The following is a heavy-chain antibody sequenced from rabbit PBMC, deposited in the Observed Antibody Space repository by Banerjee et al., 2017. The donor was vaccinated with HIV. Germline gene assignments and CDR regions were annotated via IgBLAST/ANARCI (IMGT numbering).Heavy chain of an antibody. D-gene: IGHD6-1*01. CDR1: GLDFSSSYW. Sequence: QSLEESGGGLVQPEGSLTLTCKASGLDFSSSYWICWVRQAPGKGLEWIGDIDADDRSADYANWVNGRFTISSDNAQNTVDLQMNSLTAADTATYFCARASHAGYAGYGYAYFNLRGQGTLVTVS. CDR2: IDADDRSA. J-gene: IGHJ4*01. CDR3: ARASHAGYAGYGYAYFNL. V-gene: IGHV1S43*01.